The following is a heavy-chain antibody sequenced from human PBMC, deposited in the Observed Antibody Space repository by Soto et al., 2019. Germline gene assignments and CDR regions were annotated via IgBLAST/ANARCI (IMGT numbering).Heavy chain of an antibody. D-gene: IGHD3-10*01. CDR1: GASVSGQY. CDR2: IIPTGST. V-gene: IGHV4-34*01. Sequence: SETLSLTCAVSGASVSGQYWSWVRQPPGKGLEWVGEIIPTGSTTYNPSLKSRLSFSLDTSNNHFSLNLSSVTVADTAVYYCARGGRTMAWNYYYYGMDVWGQGTTVTVYS. J-gene: IGHJ6*02. CDR3: ARGGRTMAWNYYYYGMDV.